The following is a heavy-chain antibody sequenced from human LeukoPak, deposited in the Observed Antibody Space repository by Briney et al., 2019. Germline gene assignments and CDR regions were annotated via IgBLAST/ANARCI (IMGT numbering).Heavy chain of an antibody. CDR1: GFTFSSYD. CDR3: ARVAGWHWFDP. D-gene: IGHD6-19*01. Sequence: GALRLSCAASGFTFSSYDMTWVRQAPGGGLEWVSSIRPSGDKTYYGDSVKGRFTFSRDTSKNTVYLQMSNMRVDDTAVYYCARVAGWHWFDPWGQGTLVTVSS. V-gene: IGHV3-23*01. J-gene: IGHJ5*02. CDR2: IRPSGDKT.